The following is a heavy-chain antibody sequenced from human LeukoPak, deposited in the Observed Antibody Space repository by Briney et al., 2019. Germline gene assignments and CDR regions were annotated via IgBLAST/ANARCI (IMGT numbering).Heavy chain of an antibody. V-gene: IGHV1-2*06. J-gene: IGHJ3*02. D-gene: IGHD6-19*01. Sequence: GASVKVSCKASGYTFTGYYMHWVRQAPGQGLEWMGRINPNSGGTNYAQKFQGRVTMTRDTSISTAYMELSRLRSDDTAVYYCARDEWLLDAFDIWGQGTMVTVSP. CDR2: INPNSGGT. CDR3: ARDEWLLDAFDI. CDR1: GYTFTGYY.